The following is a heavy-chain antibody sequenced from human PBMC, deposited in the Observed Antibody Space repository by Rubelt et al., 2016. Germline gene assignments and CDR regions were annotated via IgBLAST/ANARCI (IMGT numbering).Heavy chain of an antibody. J-gene: IGHJ4*02. D-gene: IGHD6-13*01. V-gene: IGHV3-23*04. CDR1: GFTFSNYV. Sequence: EVQLVQSGGDLVQPGGSLRLSCAASGFTFSNYVMSWVRQAPGKGLEWVSAITGSGGNTYYADSVKGRFTISRDNSKNTLYLQMNSLRAEDTAVYYCAKHIAAPPFDYWGQGTLVTVSS. CDR2: ITGSGGNT. CDR3: AKHIAAPPFDY.